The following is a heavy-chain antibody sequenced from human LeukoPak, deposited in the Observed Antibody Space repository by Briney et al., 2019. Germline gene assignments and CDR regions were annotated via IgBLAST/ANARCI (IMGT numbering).Heavy chain of an antibody. V-gene: IGHV1-2*06. D-gene: IGHD2-15*01. J-gene: IGHJ5*02. CDR2: INPNSGGT. CDR1: GYTFTGYY. CDR3: ARGYCSGGGCYSVENWFDP. Sequence: ASVKVSCKASGYTFTGYYIFWVRQAPGQGLKWMGRINPNSGGTQYAQEFQGGVTMTRDTSISTAYMELSRLRSDDTAVYYCARGYCSGGGCYSVENWFDPWGQGTLVTVSS.